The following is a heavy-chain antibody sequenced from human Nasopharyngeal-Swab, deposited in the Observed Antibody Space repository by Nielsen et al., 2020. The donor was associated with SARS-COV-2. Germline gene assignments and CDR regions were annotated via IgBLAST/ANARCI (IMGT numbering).Heavy chain of an antibody. CDR3: AGGPVRYDFWSGYYCGFDY. Sequence: SQTLSLTCAVYVGSFSGYYWSCIRQPPGKGLEWVGDILHSGSTDYNTSLKSRVTISVPTSKNQFPLKLSSGTAADTAVFYCAGGPVRYDFWSGYYCGFDYWGQGTLVTVSS. CDR1: VGSFSGYY. D-gene: IGHD3-3*01. CDR2: ILHSGST. J-gene: IGHJ4*02. V-gene: IGHV4-34*01.